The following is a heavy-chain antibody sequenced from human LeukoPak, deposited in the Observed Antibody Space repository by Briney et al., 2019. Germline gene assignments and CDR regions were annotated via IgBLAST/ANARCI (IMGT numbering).Heavy chain of an antibody. CDR1: GFTVSSNY. J-gene: IGHJ4*02. CDR3: ARDWDLDY. V-gene: IGHV3-53*01. Sequence: GGSLRLSCAASGFTVSSNYMSWVRQAPGKGPECVSVIYSGGSTYYADSVKGRFTISRDNSKNTLYLQMNSLRAEDTALYYCARDWDLDYWGQGTLVTVSS. D-gene: IGHD3-16*01. CDR2: IYSGGST.